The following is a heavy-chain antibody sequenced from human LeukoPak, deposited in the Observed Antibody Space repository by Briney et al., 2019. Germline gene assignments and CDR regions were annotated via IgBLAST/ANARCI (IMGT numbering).Heavy chain of an antibody. Sequence: SQTLSLTCTVSGGSISSGSYYWSWIRQPPGKGLEWIGEINHSGSTNYNPSLKSRVTISVDTSKNQFSLKLSSVTAADTAVYYCARAGFGELLPLNDYWGQGTLVTVSS. CDR2: INHSGST. D-gene: IGHD3-10*01. CDR1: GGSISSGSYY. J-gene: IGHJ4*02. V-gene: IGHV4-39*07. CDR3: ARAGFGELLPLNDY.